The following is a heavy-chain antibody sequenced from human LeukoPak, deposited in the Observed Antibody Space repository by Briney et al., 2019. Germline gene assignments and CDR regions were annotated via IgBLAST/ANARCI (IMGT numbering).Heavy chain of an antibody. CDR1: GYSISSGYY. V-gene: IGHV4-38-2*01. CDR2: IYHSGST. J-gene: IGHJ5*02. D-gene: IGHD3-3*01. Sequence: SETLSLTCAVSGYSISSGYYWGWVRQPPGKGLEWIGSIYHSGSTYYNPSLKSRVTISVDTSKNQFSLKLSSVTAVDTAVYYCAEGGGGFLEWLPYNWFDPWGQGTLVTVSS. CDR3: AEGGGGFLEWLPYNWFDP.